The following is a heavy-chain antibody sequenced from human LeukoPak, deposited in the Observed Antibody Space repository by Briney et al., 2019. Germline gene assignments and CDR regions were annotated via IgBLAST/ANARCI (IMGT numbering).Heavy chain of an antibody. J-gene: IGHJ4*02. CDR2: ISPTSAGR. CDR1: GFDFSNTG. D-gene: IGHD4-17*01. Sequence: GGSLRLSCVASGFDFSNTGMTWVRQAPGRGLEWVSTISPTSAGRHYLDSVKGRYTISRDNSKNSLPLEINSLRADDTATYYCARDAGGAWPFDYWGQGTRVIVSS. CDR3: ARDAGGAWPFDY. V-gene: IGHV3-23*01.